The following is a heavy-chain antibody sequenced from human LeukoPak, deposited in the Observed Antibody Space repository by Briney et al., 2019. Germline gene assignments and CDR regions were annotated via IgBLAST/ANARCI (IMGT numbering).Heavy chain of an antibody. V-gene: IGHV3-7*01. CDR3: ARRSSLYLVGYYMDV. D-gene: IGHD6-13*01. J-gene: IGHJ6*03. CDR1: GFTFSSYW. CDR2: IKQDGSEK. Sequence: PGGSLRLSCAASGFTFSSYWMSWVRQAPGKGLEWVANIKQDGSEKYYVDSVKGRFTISRDNAKNSLYLQMNSLRAEDTAVYYCARRSSLYLVGYYMDVWGKGTTVTVSS.